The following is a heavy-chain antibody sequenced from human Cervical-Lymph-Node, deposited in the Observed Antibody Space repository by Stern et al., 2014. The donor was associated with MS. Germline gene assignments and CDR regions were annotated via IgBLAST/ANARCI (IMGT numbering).Heavy chain of an antibody. V-gene: IGHV1-58*01. Sequence: QLVESGPEVKKPGTSVKVSCKASGFTFTSSAVQWVRQARGQRLEWKGWIVVGSGNTNYAQKFQERVTITRDMSTSTAYMELSSLRSEDTAVYYCAAESDYYDSSGNDAFDIWGQGTMVTVSS. D-gene: IGHD3-22*01. CDR1: GFTFTSSA. CDR2: IVVGSGNT. CDR3: AAESDYYDSSGNDAFDI. J-gene: IGHJ3*02.